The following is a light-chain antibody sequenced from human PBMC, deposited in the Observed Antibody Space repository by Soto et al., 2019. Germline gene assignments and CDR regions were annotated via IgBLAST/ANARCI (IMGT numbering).Light chain of an antibody. Sequence: DIQLTQSPSFLSASVGDRVTITCRASRGISSYLAWYQQKPGKAPKLLIYAASTLHTGVPSRFSGSGSGTEFTLTISSLQPEDIATYFCQQYDNVFTFGQGTRLEIK. J-gene: IGKJ5*01. CDR1: RGISSY. CDR2: AAS. CDR3: QQYDNVFT. V-gene: IGKV1-9*01.